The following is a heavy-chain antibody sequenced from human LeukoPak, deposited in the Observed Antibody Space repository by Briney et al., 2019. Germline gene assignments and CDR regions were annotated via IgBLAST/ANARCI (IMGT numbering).Heavy chain of an antibody. Sequence: ASVRVSCKASGHPFTGYYMHWVRLAPGQGLEWMGWISPNSGGTNYAQKFQGRVTMTRDTSINTAYMELSRLRSDDTAVYYCARVRISGTYYDILTGYYFDYWGQGTLVTVSS. V-gene: IGHV1-2*02. D-gene: IGHD3-9*01. J-gene: IGHJ4*02. CDR3: ARVRISGTYYDILTGYYFDY. CDR1: GHPFTGYY. CDR2: ISPNSGGT.